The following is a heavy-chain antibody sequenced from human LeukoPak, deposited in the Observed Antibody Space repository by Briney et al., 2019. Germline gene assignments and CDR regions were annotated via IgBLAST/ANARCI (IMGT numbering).Heavy chain of an antibody. D-gene: IGHD3-22*01. Sequence: PSETLSLTCTVSGGSISSYYLSWIRQPPGKGLEWIGYIYYSGSTNYNPSLKSRVTISVDTSKNQFSLKLSSVTAADTAVYYCARMYYYDSSGYYYNPVYYFDYWGQGTLVTVSS. J-gene: IGHJ4*02. CDR2: IYYSGST. V-gene: IGHV4-59*01. CDR1: GGSISSYY. CDR3: ARMYYYDSSGYYYNPVYYFDY.